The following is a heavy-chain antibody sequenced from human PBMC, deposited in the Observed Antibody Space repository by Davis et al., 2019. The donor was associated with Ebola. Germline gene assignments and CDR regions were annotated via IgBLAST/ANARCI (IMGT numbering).Heavy chain of an antibody. CDR2: VRSHGSDD. J-gene: IGHJ6*02. V-gene: IGHV3-30*02. CDR3: AKPAVYGMDV. Sequence: GSLRLSCAASGFTFNIFDMHWVRQAPGRGLEWVAFVRSHGSDDHYADSVKGRFTISRDNSKNTLYLQMNSLRGEDTAVYYCAKPAVYGMDVWGHGTTVTVSS. CDR1: GFTFNIFD.